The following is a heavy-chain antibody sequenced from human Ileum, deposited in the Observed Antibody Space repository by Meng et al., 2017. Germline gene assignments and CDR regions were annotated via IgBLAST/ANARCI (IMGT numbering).Heavy chain of an antibody. V-gene: IGHV3-23*01. Sequence: GESLKISCGASGFTFSNYVMNWVRQAPGKGLEWVSVISGSGDRTYYADSVKGRFTISRDNSKNTLYLQMNSLRVEETAVYYCARVGVGPQIGADWFDPWGQGTLVTVSS. CDR3: ARVGVGPQIGADWFDP. D-gene: IGHD2-8*01. CDR2: ISGSGDRT. J-gene: IGHJ5*02. CDR1: GFTFSNYV.